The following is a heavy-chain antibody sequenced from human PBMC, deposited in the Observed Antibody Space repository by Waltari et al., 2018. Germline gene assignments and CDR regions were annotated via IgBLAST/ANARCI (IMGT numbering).Heavy chain of an antibody. D-gene: IGHD1-1*01. CDR2: ISSSSSYI. CDR1: GFTFSSHS. J-gene: IGHJ4*02. CDR3: ARDPGSLGY. Sequence: EVQLVESGGGLVKPGGSLRLSCAGAGFTFSSHSLTWVRQAPGKGLEWVSSISSSSSYIYYADSVKGRFTISRDNAKNSLYLQMNSLRAEDTAVYYCARDPGSLGYWGQGTLVTVSS. V-gene: IGHV3-21*01.